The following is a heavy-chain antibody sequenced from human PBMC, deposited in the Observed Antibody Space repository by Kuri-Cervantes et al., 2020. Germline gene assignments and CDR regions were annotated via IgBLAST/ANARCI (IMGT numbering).Heavy chain of an antibody. V-gene: IGHV2-26*01. D-gene: IGHD6-13*01. CDR2: IFSNDEK. J-gene: IGHJ4*02. CDR1: GFSLSNARMG. CDR3: AHRLKQQRNFDY. Sequence: SGPTLVKPTETLTLTCTVSGFSLSNARMGVSWIRQPPGKALEWLAHIFSNDEKSYSTSLKSRLTISKDTSKSQVVLTMTNMDPVDTATYYCAHRLKQQRNFDYWGQGTLVTVSS.